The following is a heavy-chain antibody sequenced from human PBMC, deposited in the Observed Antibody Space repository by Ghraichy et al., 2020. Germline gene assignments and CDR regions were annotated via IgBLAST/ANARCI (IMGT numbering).Heavy chain of an antibody. CDR2: ISSSSSTI. V-gene: IGHV3-48*02. CDR1: GFTFSSYS. J-gene: IGHJ4*02. CDR3: ARDGGVGYGSGSYYTFDY. D-gene: IGHD3-10*01. Sequence: GESLNISCAASGFTFSSYSMNWVRQAPGKGLEWVSYISSSSSTIYYADSVKGRFTISRDNAKNSLYLQMNSLRDEDTAVYYCARDGGVGYGSGSYYTFDYWGQGTLVTVSS.